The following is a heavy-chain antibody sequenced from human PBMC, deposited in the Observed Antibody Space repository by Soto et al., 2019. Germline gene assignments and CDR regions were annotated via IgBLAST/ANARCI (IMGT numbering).Heavy chain of an antibody. CDR1: GYDFNTNW. D-gene: IGHD3-3*01. V-gene: IGHV5-51*01. J-gene: IGHJ4*02. CDR3: ARLPRDCNKTSCYYADH. Sequence: GESLKISCRGSGYDFNTNWFGWVRQLPGRGLEWVGIMYPGDSDTRYNPSLQGHVTLSVDVTVSTAFLQWRSLETSDTGMYFCARLPRDCNKTSCYYADHWGQGPQVTVSS. CDR2: MYPGDSDT.